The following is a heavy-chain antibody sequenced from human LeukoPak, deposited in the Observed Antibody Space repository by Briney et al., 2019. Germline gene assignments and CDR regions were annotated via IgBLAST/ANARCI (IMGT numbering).Heavy chain of an antibody. J-gene: IGHJ3*02. V-gene: IGHV4-59*01. CDR3: ARRVWATSISRDAFDI. CDR2: MHYSGST. Sequence: SETLSLTCTVSGGSIRSSYWSWIRQPPGKGLEWIGHMHYSGSTNYNPSLKSRVAMSVDTSKNQCSLKLSSVTAADTAVYYCARRVWATSISRDAFDIWGQGTMVTVSS. D-gene: IGHD1-26*01. CDR1: GGSIRSSY.